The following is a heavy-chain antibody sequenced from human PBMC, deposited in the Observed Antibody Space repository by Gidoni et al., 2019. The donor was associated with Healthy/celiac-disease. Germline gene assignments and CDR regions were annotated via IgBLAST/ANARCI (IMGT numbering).Heavy chain of an antibody. D-gene: IGHD3-22*01. CDR1: GVSFTGSD. J-gene: IGHJ4*02. Sequence: QVQLQQWGAGLLKPSETLSLTCAVYGVSFTGSDWSWIRQPPGTGLEWIGEINHSGSTKDNPSLKRRVTISVDTSKNEFSLKLSSVTDADTAVYYCARDSTYYYESSGYLGYWGQGTLVTVSS. CDR3: ARDSTYYYESSGYLGY. V-gene: IGHV4-34*01. CDR2: INHSGST.